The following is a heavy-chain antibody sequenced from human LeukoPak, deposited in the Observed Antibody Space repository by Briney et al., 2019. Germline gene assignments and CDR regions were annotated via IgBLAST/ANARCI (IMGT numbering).Heavy chain of an antibody. J-gene: IGHJ4*02. CDR3: AKDPDPYSSSWAFDY. Sequence: GGSLRLSCAASGFTFSSYAMSWVRQAPGKGPEWVSAISGSGGSTYYADSVKGRFTISRDNSKNTLYLQMNSLRAEDTAVYYCAKDPDPYSSSWAFDYWGQGTLVTVSS. V-gene: IGHV3-23*01. D-gene: IGHD6-13*01. CDR2: ISGSGGST. CDR1: GFTFSSYA.